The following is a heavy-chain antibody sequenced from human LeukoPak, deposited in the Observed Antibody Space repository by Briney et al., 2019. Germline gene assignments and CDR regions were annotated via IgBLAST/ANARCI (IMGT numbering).Heavy chain of an antibody. CDR1: GYSISSGYY. Sequence: PSETLSLTCAVSGYSISSGYYWAWIRPFPGKGLEWIGSIFHRGSTYYNPSLKSRVTTSVDASKNHFSLTLSSVTAADTAVYHCARHMTTDMLDAFDIWGQGTMVIISS. V-gene: IGHV4-38-2*01. CDR3: ARHMTTDMLDAFDI. CDR2: IFHRGST. D-gene: IGHD3-10*02. J-gene: IGHJ3*02.